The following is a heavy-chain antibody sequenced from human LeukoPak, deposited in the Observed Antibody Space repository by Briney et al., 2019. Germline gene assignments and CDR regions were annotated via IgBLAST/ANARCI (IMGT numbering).Heavy chain of an antibody. J-gene: IGHJ4*02. V-gene: IGHV4-38-2*02. CDR3: AREAFSSGYYDDY. CDR2: IHQSGST. CDR1: GYSISTGYY. Sequence: PSETLSLTCTVSGYSISTGYYWGSIRQPPGKGLEWIGSIHQSGSTYYNPSLKSRVTISVDTSKNQFSLKLSSVTAADTAVYYCAREAFSSGYYDDYWGQGTLVTVSS. D-gene: IGHD3-22*01.